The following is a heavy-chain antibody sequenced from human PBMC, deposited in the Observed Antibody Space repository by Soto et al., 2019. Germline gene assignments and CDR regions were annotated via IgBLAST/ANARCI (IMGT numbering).Heavy chain of an antibody. Sequence: QVPLVQSGAEVKKPGSSVKVSCKASGGTFSSYAISWVRQAPGQGLEWMGGIIPIFGTANYAQKFQGRVTITADESTSTAYMELSSLRSEDTAVYYCAREKAHYYDSSGYYLDAFDIWGQGTMVTVSS. J-gene: IGHJ3*02. V-gene: IGHV1-69*12. CDR3: AREKAHYYDSSGYYLDAFDI. CDR2: IIPIFGTA. CDR1: GGTFSSYA. D-gene: IGHD3-22*01.